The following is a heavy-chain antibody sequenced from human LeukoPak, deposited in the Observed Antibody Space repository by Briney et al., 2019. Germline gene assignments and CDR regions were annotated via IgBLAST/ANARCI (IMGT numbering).Heavy chain of an antibody. CDR3: ARVEGGYDNFDY. J-gene: IGHJ4*02. D-gene: IGHD5-12*01. V-gene: IGHV4-59*01. CDR1: GGSISSYY. Sequence: SETLSLTCTVSGGSISSYYWSWIRQPGGKGVEWVGYIYYSGSTNYNPSLKSRVTISVDTSKNQFSLKLSSVTAADTAVYYCARVEGGYDNFDYWGQGTLVTVSS. CDR2: IYYSGST.